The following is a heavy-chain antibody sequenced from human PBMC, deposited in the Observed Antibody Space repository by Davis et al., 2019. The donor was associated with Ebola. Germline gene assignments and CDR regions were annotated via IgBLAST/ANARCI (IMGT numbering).Heavy chain of an antibody. D-gene: IGHD3-9*01. CDR2: IIPLFGTT. CDR3: ARDPTSGDILWYWFDP. V-gene: IGHV1-69*06. Sequence: AASVKVSCKASGNTISTYTIDWVRQAPGQGLEWMGGIIPLFGTTNYAQKFRGRVMITADKSTRIAYMELNSLRAEDTAVYYCARDPTSGDILWYWFDPWGQGTLVTVSS. CDR1: GNTISTYT. J-gene: IGHJ5*02.